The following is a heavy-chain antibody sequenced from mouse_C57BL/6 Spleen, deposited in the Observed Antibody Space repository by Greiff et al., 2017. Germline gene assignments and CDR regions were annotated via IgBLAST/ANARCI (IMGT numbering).Heavy chain of an antibody. CDR2: INPNNGGT. D-gene: IGHD3-1*01. CDR3: ARSGGYAMDC. J-gene: IGHJ4*01. CDR1: GYTFTDYY. V-gene: IGHV1-26*01. Sequence: EVQLQQSGPELVKPGASVKISCKASGYTFTDYYMNWVKQSHGKSLEWIGDINPNNGGTSYNQKFKGKATLTVDKSSSTAYMELRSLTSEDSAVYYCARSGGYAMDCWGQGTSVTVSS.